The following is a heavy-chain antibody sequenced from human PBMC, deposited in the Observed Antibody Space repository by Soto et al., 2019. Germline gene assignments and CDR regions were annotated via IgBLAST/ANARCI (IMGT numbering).Heavy chain of an antibody. D-gene: IGHD6-19*01. CDR2: IHYSGST. CDR1: GGSISSSSYY. V-gene: IGHV4-39*01. CDR3: ARSGYSSGWILDYYYYYGMDV. Sequence: LPETLSLTCTVSGGSISSSSYYWGRIRQPPGKGLEWIGSIHYSGSTYYNPSLKSRVTLSVDTSKNQFSLKLSSVTAADTAVYYCARSGYSSGWILDYYYYYGMDVWGQGTTVTVAS. J-gene: IGHJ6*02.